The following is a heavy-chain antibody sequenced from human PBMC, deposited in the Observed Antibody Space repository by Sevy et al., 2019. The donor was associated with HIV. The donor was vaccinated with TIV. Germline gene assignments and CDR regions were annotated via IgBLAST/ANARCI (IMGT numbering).Heavy chain of an antibody. CDR1: GKTLTQLA. Sequence: ASVKVSCKVSGKTLTQLAMHWVRQAPGKGLEWMGTFDPEDDERIYAQKFQGRVTMTADRSTDTAYMELRILRSDDTAVYYCATTKDYYDSSGSPFDYWGQGTLVTVSS. J-gene: IGHJ4*02. CDR3: ATTKDYYDSSGSPFDY. D-gene: IGHD3-22*01. V-gene: IGHV1-24*01. CDR2: FDPEDDER.